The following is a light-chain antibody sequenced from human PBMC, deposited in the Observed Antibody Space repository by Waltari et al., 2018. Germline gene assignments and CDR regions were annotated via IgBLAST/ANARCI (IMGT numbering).Light chain of an antibody. CDR2: DAS. V-gene: IGKV3-11*01. CDR1: QSVSSD. Sequence: EIVLTPSPATLSLSPGERATLSCRASQSVSSDLAWYQQKPGQGPRLLIYDASNRATGIPARFSGSGSETDFTLTSSSLEPEDFAVYYCQKRSSVPWTVGQGTKVDVK. CDR3: QKRSSVPWT. J-gene: IGKJ1*01.